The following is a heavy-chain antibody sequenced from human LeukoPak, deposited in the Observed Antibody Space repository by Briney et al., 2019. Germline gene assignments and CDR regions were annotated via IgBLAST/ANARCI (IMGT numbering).Heavy chain of an antibody. CDR3: ARAMTDNYYYGMDV. J-gene: IGHJ6*02. CDR2: INWNGGSI. V-gene: IGHV3-20*04. D-gene: IGHD2-21*02. CDR1: GFTLDDYG. Sequence: GGSLRLSCAASGFTLDDYGMSWVRQAPGKGLEWVSGINWNGGSIGHADSVKGRFTISRDNAKNSLYLQMNSLRAEDTALYYCARAMTDNYYYGMDVWGQGTTVTVSS.